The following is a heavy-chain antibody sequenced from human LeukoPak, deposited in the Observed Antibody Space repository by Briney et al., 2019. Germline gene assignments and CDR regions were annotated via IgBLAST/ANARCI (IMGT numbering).Heavy chain of an antibody. J-gene: IGHJ4*02. D-gene: IGHD3-9*01. CDR3: AREGPDILTGYYEDY. CDR2: IYYSGST. CDR1: GGSISSGDYY. V-gene: IGHV4-30-4*01. Sequence: SQTLSLTCTVSGGSISSGDYYWSWIRQPPGKGLEWIGYIYYSGSTYYNPSLKSRVTISVDTSKNQFSLKLSSVTAADTAVYYRAREGPDILTGYYEDYWGQGTLVTVSS.